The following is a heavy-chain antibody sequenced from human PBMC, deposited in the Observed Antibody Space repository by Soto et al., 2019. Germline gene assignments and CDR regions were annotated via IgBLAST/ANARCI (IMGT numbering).Heavy chain of an antibody. J-gene: IGHJ6*02. Sequence: QVQLVQSGGEVKKPGASVRVSCQASGYPFNKFGIHWVRQAPGQGLEWLGRMSGRSGDPNCAPNVRDRITMATDTFNNTAYMELRSLRSDDTAVYYCAREGGHRAGKHHYGLDVWGQGTTVTVSS. CDR1: GYPFNKFG. CDR2: MSGRSGDP. V-gene: IGHV1-18*01. D-gene: IGHD1-1*01. CDR3: AREGGHRAGKHHYGLDV.